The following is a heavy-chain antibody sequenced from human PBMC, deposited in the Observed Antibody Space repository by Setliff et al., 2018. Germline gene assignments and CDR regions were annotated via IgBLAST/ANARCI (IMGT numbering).Heavy chain of an antibody. CDR2: IYTGGST. CDR3: VKEGIAATGTAFDI. Sequence: GGSLRLSCAASGFTFDDYAMHWVRQAPGKGLEWVSVIYTGGSTYYADSVKGRFTISRDNSKNTLYLQMNSLRPEDTAVYYCVKEGIAATGTAFDIWGQGTMVTVS. D-gene: IGHD6-13*01. J-gene: IGHJ3*02. CDR1: GFTFDDYA. V-gene: IGHV3-NL1*01.